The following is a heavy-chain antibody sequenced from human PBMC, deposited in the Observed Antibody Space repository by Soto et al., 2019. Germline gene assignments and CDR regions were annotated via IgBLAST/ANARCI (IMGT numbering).Heavy chain of an antibody. CDR2: ISSSSSYI. V-gene: IGHV3-21*01. CDR1: GFTFSSYS. Sequence: EVQLVESGGGLVKPGGSLRLSCAASGFTFSSYSMNWVRQAPGKGLEWVSSISSSSSYIYYADSVKGRFTISRDNAKNSLYLQMNRLRPEDPAVYYCGRGVGAFDSWGPGTLVPVSS. CDR3: GRGVGAFDS. D-gene: IGHD1-26*01. J-gene: IGHJ4*02.